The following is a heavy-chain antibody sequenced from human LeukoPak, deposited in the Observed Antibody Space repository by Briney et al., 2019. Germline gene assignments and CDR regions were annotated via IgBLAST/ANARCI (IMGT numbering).Heavy chain of an antibody. D-gene: IGHD6-13*01. CDR2: IYPSGST. J-gene: IGHJ2*01. CDR1: GGSISSGSYH. CDR3: ARVYYSNSYDYWYFDL. V-gene: IGHV4-61*02. Sequence: KPSETLSLTCTVSGGSISSGSYHWSWIRQPAGKALEWIGRIYPSGSTNYDPSLKSRVTISVDTSKNQFSLKLSSVTAADTAVYYCARVYYSNSYDYWYFDLWGRGTLVTVSS.